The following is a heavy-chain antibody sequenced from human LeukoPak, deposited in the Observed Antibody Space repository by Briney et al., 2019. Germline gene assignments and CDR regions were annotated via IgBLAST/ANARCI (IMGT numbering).Heavy chain of an antibody. J-gene: IGHJ4*02. CDR3: ARKGFGSITVPGTFDY. Sequence: GGSLRLSCAASGFTFSNFGMHWVRQAPGKGLEWVAFIRYDGSNKYYVDSVKGRFTISRDSSKNTLSLQVNSLRPEDTAVYYCARKGFGSITVPGTFDYWGQGILVTVSS. CDR1: GFTFSNFG. CDR2: IRYDGSNK. D-gene: IGHD6-19*01. V-gene: IGHV3-30*02.